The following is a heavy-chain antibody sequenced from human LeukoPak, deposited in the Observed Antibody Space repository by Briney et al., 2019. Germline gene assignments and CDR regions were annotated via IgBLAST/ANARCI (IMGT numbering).Heavy chain of an antibody. J-gene: IGHJ4*02. Sequence: PSQTLSLTCTVSGGSISSGSYYWSWIRQPAGKGLEWIGRIYTSGSTNYNPSLKSRVTISVDTSKNQFSLKRSSVTAADTAVYYCARGSYDYFDYWGQGTLVTVSS. CDR2: IYTSGST. V-gene: IGHV4-61*02. CDR3: ARGSYDYFDY. D-gene: IGHD2-2*01. CDR1: GGSISSGSYY.